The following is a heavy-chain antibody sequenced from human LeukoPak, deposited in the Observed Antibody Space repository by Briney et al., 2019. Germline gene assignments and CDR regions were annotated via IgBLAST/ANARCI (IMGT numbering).Heavy chain of an antibody. CDR1: GGSFSGYY. CDR2: INHSGST. J-gene: IGHJ4*02. Sequence: PSETLSLTCAVYGGSFSGYYWSWIRQPPGKGLEWIGEINHSGSTNYNPSLKSRATISVDTSKNQFSLKLSSVTAADTAVYYCARGELGRKDYFDYWGQGTLVTVSS. D-gene: IGHD7-27*01. CDR3: ARGELGRKDYFDY. V-gene: IGHV4-34*01.